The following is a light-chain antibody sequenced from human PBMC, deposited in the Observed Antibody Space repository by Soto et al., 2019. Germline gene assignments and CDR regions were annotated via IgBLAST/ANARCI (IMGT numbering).Light chain of an antibody. J-gene: IGLJ3*02. V-gene: IGLV2-11*01. CDR1: SSDVV. Sequence: QSALTQPRSVSGSPGQSVTISCTGTSSDVVSWYQQHPGKAPKLIIYYVGQRPSGVPDRFSGSKSGNTASLTISGLQAEDEADYYCCSSAGGFTGVFGGGTRLTVL. CDR3: CSSAGGFTGV. CDR2: YVG.